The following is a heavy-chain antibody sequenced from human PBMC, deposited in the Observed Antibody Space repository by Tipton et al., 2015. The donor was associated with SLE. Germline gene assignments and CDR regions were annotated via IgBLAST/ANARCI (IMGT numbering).Heavy chain of an antibody. CDR1: GYSISSGYY. Sequence: LRLSCAVSGYSISSGYYWGWIRQPPGKGLEWIGSIYHSGSTNYNPSLKSRVTISVDTSKNQFSLKLSSVTAADTAVFYCARASGSYYRWTAFDIWGQGTMVTVSS. D-gene: IGHD1-26*01. J-gene: IGHJ3*02. CDR3: ARASGSYYRWTAFDI. CDR2: IYHSGST. V-gene: IGHV4-38-2*01.